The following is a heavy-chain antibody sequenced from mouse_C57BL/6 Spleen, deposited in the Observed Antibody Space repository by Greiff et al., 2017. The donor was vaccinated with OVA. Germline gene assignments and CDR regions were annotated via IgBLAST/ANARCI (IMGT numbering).Heavy chain of an antibody. CDR3: AREGLPTLDY. CDR1: GYAFSSSW. D-gene: IGHD5-5*01. Sequence: VQLQQSGPELVKPGASVKISCKASGYAFSSSWMNWVKQRPGKGLEWIGRIYPGDGDTNYNGKFKGKATLTADKSSSTAYMQLSSLTSEDSAVYFCAREGLPTLDYWGQGTTLTVSS. J-gene: IGHJ2*01. CDR2: IYPGDGDT. V-gene: IGHV1-82*01.